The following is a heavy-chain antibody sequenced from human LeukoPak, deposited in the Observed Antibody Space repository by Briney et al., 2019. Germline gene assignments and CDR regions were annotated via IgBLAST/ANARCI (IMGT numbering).Heavy chain of an antibody. J-gene: IGHJ4*02. Sequence: PSETLSLTCSVSGGSISSYYWSWIRQPPGKRLEWIGHIYYSGSTNYNPSLKSRVTISVDTSKNQFSLKLSSVTAADTAVYYCASRSSIWSGYQDTLYYFDSWGQGTLVTVSS. D-gene: IGHD3-3*01. CDR2: IYYSGST. V-gene: IGHV4-59*01. CDR3: ASRSSIWSGYQDTLYYFDS. CDR1: GGSISSYY.